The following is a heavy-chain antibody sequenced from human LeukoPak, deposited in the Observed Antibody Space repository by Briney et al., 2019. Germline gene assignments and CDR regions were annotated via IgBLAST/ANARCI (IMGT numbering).Heavy chain of an antibody. CDR1: GFTFSSYG. D-gene: IGHD3-22*01. J-gene: IGHJ4*02. Sequence: GGSLRLSCAASGFTFSSYGMHWVRQAPGKGLEWVAVIWYDGSNKYYADSVKGRFTISRDDSKNTLYLQMNSLRAEDTAVYYCARVAQTFYYDSSGELDYWGQGTLVTVSS. CDR3: ARVAQTFYYDSSGELDY. V-gene: IGHV3-33*01. CDR2: IWYDGSNK.